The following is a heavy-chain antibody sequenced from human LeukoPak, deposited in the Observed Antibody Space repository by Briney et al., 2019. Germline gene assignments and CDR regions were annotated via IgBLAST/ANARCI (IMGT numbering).Heavy chain of an antibody. D-gene: IGHD6-19*01. CDR2: IYYSGST. J-gene: IGHJ1*01. Sequence: SETLSLTCTVSGGSISSSSYYWGWIRQPPGKGLEWIGSIYYSGSTYYNPSLKSRVTISVDTSKNQFSLKLSSVTAADTAVYYCARGGGWYVPTTRQYFQHWGQGTLVTVSS. V-gene: IGHV4-39*07. CDR3: ARGGGWYVPTTRQYFQH. CDR1: GGSISSSSYY.